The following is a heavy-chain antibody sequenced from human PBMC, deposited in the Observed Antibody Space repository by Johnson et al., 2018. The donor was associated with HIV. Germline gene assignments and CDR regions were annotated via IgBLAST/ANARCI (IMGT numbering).Heavy chain of an antibody. V-gene: IGHV3-49*04. CDR2: IRSKAYGGTT. CDR1: GFTFGDYA. CDR3: ASRYTVDAFDI. D-gene: IGHD1-1*01. J-gene: IGHJ3*02. Sequence: EVQLVESGGGLVQPGRSLRLSCTASGFTFGDYAMSWVRQAPGKGLEWVGFIRSKAYGGTTEYAASVKGRFTISRDDSKNTLYLQMNSLRAEDTAVYYCASRYTVDAFDIWGQGTMVTVSS.